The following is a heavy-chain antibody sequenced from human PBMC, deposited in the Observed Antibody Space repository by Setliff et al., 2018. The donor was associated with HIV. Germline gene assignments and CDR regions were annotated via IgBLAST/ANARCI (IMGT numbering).Heavy chain of an antibody. J-gene: IGHJ4*02. CDR1: GFTFTTYW. Sequence: GESLKISCRGSGFTFTTYWIGWVRQMPGKGLEWMGIIYPGDSNIQYSPSFQGQVAISADKSISTAYLQWSSLKASDTAMYYCARGGYCSRSNCPPNYWGQGTPVTVSS. V-gene: IGHV5-51*01. D-gene: IGHD2-2*01. CDR3: ARGGYCSRSNCPPNY. CDR2: IYPGDSNI.